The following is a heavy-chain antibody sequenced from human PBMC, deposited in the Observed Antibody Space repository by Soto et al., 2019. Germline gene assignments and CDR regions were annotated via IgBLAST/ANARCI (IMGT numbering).Heavy chain of an antibody. CDR3: ARERRAYSSSWYLPWFDP. V-gene: IGHV1-69*08. CDR2: IIPILGIA. J-gene: IGHJ5*02. CDR1: GGTFSSYT. D-gene: IGHD6-13*01. Sequence: QVQLVQSGAEVKKPGSSVKVSCKASGGTFSSYTISWVRQAPGQGLEWMGRIIPILGIANYAQKFQGRVTITADKSTSTAYMELSSLRSEDTAVYYCARERRAYSSSWYLPWFDPWGQGTLVTVSS.